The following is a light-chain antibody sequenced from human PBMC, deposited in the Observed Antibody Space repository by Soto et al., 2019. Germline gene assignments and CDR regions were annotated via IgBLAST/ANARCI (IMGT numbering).Light chain of an antibody. CDR2: WAS. CDR1: QSVLYSSINKNY. V-gene: IGKV4-1*01. J-gene: IGKJ1*01. CDR3: QQYYRPWT. Sequence: DSVVTPSPESLAVSLGERATINCKSSQSVLYSSINKNYLAWYQQKPGQPPKLLIYWASTRESGVPDRFSGSGSGTDFTLTISSLQAEDVAVYYCQQYYRPWTFGQGTKVEIK.